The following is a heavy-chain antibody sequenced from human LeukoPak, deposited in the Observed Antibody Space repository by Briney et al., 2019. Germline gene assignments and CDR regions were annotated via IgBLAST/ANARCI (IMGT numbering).Heavy chain of an antibody. V-gene: IGHV3-21*01. D-gene: IGHD3-22*01. J-gene: IGHJ4*02. CDR2: ISRSSTYI. CDR3: ARDRTLYYDNSGLDY. Sequence: GSLRLSCAASGFTFSSYSMNWVRQAPGKGLEWVSSISRSSTYIYYADSVKGRFTISRDDAKNSLYLQMNGLRAEDAAVYYCARDRTLYYDNSGLDYWGQGTLVTVSS. CDR1: GFTFSSYS.